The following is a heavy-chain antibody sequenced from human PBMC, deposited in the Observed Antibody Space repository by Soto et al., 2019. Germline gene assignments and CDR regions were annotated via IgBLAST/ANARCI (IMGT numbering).Heavy chain of an antibody. CDR3: ERPHDITGTLYFDY. V-gene: IGHV1-46*01. CDR2: INPSGGIT. Sequence: ASVKLSCKASGYTLTSYYMHWVRQAPGQGLEWMRIINPSGGITSYAQKFQGRVTMTRDTSTSTVYIELSSLRSEDTAVYYCERPHDITGTLYFDYWGQGTLVTVSS. D-gene: IGHD1-20*01. J-gene: IGHJ4*02. CDR1: GYTLTSYY.